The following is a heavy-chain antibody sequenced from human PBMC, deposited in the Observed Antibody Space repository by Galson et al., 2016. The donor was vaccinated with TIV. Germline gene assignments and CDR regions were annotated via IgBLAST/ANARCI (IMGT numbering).Heavy chain of an antibody. CDR1: GYTFISHD. D-gene: IGHD3-22*01. J-gene: IGHJ6*02. CDR2: NST. V-gene: IGHV1-8*02. Sequence: SVKVSCKASGYTFISHDINWVRQATGQGLEWMGNSTGYAQKFQGRVTMTSNISISTAYKELSSLRSEDTAVYYCASPNYRSGYYGMDVWGQGTTVTVSS. CDR3: ASPNYRSGYYGMDV.